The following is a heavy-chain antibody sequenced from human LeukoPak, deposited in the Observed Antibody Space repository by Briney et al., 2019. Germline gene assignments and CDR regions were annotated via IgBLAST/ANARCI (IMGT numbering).Heavy chain of an antibody. J-gene: IGHJ4*02. V-gene: IGHV4-34*01. CDR2: IYHSGST. D-gene: IGHD2-15*01. CDR3: ARLAIVVAADYFDY. Sequence: PSETLSLTCAVYGGSFSGYYWSWIRQPPGKGLEWIGEIYHSGSTNYNPSLKSRVTISVDTSKNQFSLKLSSVTAADTAVYYCARLAIVVAADYFDYWGQGTLVTVSS. CDR1: GGSFSGYY.